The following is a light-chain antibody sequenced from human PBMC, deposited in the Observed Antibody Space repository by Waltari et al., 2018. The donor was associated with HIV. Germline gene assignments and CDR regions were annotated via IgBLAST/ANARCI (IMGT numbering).Light chain of an antibody. J-gene: IGKJ4*01. V-gene: IGKV3-20*01. CDR2: GAS. Sequence: EILLTQSPGTLSLSPGDRVTLSCRAGQNIVNGYLAWYQQKPDQAPSLVVYGASSRATGIPDRFRGSGSGTDFSLTINRLEPEDFGVYYCQQYGSSPFTFGGGTKVEIK. CDR1: QNIVNGY. CDR3: QQYGSSPFT.